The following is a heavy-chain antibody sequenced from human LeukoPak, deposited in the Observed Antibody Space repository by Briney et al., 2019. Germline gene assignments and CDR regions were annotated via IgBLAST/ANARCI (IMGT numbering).Heavy chain of an antibody. CDR1: GYTLTSYD. CDR3: ARAMVNYYYMDV. V-gene: IGHV1-8*03. D-gene: IGHD5-18*01. Sequence: ASVKVSCKASGYTLTSYDINWVRQATGQGLEWMGWMNPNSGNTGYAQKFQGRVTITRNTSISTAYMELSSLRSEDTAVYYCARAMVNYYYMDVWGKGTTVTVSS. J-gene: IGHJ6*03. CDR2: MNPNSGNT.